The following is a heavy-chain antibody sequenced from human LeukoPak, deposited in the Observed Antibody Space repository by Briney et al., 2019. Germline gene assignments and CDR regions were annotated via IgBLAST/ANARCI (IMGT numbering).Heavy chain of an antibody. CDR3: ARGGMWLVRTAFDY. J-gene: IGHJ4*02. V-gene: IGHV1-2*02. CDR1: GYTFTGYY. CDR2: INPNSGGT. Sequence: PRASVKVSCKASGYTFTGYYMHWVRQAPGHGLEWMGWINPNSGGTNYAQKFQGRVTMTRDTSISTAYMELSRLRSDDTAVYYCARGGMWLVRTAFDYWGQGTLVTVSS. D-gene: IGHD6-19*01.